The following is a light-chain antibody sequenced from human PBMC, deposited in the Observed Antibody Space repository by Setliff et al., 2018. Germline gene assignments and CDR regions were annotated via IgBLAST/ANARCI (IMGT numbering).Light chain of an antibody. Sequence: QSVLTQPPSASGTPGQRVTISCSGSSSNIGSNTVNWYQQFPGTATKLLIYTNNQRHSGVPDRFSGSKSGTSASLAISGLQSGDEADYYCAVWDDNLNGPVFGGGTKVTVL. CDR2: TNN. V-gene: IGLV1-44*01. J-gene: IGLJ2*01. CDR3: AVWDDNLNGPV. CDR1: SSNIGSNT.